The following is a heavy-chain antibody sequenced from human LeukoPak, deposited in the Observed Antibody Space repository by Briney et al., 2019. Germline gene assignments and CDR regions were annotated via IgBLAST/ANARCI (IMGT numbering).Heavy chain of an antibody. D-gene: IGHD4-23*01. J-gene: IGHJ3*02. CDR1: GYTLTELS. CDR3: AYWVVGNSGAFDI. CDR2: FDPEDGET. V-gene: IGHV1-24*01. Sequence: ASVKVSCEVSGYTLTELSMHWVRQAPGKGLEWMGGFDPEDGETIYAQKIQGRVTMTEDTSTDTAYMELSSLRSEDTAVYYCAYWVVGNSGAFDIWGQGTMVTVSS.